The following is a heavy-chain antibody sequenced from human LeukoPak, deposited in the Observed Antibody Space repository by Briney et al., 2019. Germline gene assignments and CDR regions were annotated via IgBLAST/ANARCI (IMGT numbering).Heavy chain of an antibody. J-gene: IGHJ4*02. CDR2: IIPILGIA. Sequence: ASVKVSCKASGGTFSSYAISWVRQAPGQGLEWMGRIIPILGIANYAQKFQGRVTITADKSTSTAYMELSSLRSEDTAVYYCARDLAPAIDPRGPYYYGSGSRSPRFKYWGQGTLVTVSS. CDR3: ARDLAPAIDPRGPYYYGSGSRSPRFKY. D-gene: IGHD3-10*01. CDR1: GGTFSSYA. V-gene: IGHV1-69*04.